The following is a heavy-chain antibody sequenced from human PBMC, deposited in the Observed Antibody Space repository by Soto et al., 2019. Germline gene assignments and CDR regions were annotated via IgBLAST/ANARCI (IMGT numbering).Heavy chain of an antibody. V-gene: IGHV4-59*08. CDR3: ASTMIWFGELFPFDY. Sequence: SETLSLTCTVSGGSISSYYWSWIRQPPGKGLEWVGYIYYSGSTNYNPSLKSRVTISVDTSKNQFSLKLSSVTAADTAVYYCASTMIWFGELFPFDYWGQGTLVTVSS. CDR1: GGSISSYY. J-gene: IGHJ4*02. D-gene: IGHD3-10*01. CDR2: IYYSGST.